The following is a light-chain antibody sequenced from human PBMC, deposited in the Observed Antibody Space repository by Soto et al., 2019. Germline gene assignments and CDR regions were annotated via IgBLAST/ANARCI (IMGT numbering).Light chain of an antibody. Sequence: QAVVTQEPSLTVSPGGTVTLTCGSSTGAVTSGHYPYWFQQKPGQAPRTLIYDTSNKHSWTPALFSGSLLGGKAALTLSGPQPEDEAEYYCLLSYSGSRVLFGGGTKVTVL. V-gene: IGLV7-46*01. CDR3: LLSYSGSRVL. CDR1: TGAVTSGHY. CDR2: DTS. J-gene: IGLJ2*01.